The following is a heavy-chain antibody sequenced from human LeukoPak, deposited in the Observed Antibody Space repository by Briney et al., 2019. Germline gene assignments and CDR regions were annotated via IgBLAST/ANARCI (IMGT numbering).Heavy chain of an antibody. J-gene: IGHJ6*02. V-gene: IGHV3-30*18. D-gene: IGHD3-9*01. CDR1: GFTFSSYA. CDR2: ISYDGSNK. CDR3: AKSLTGKELRYFDWLPHYYYYGMDV. Sequence: TGGSLRLSCAASGFTFSSYAMHWVRQAPGKGLEWVAVISYDGSNKYYADSVKGRFTISRDNSKNTLYLQMNSLRAEDTAVYYCAKSLTGKELRYFDWLPHYYYYGMDVWGQGTTVTVSS.